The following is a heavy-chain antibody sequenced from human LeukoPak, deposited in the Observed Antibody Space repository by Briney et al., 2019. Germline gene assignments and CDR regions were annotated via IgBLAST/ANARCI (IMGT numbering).Heavy chain of an antibody. Sequence: PETLSLTCTVSGGSISSYYRSWIRQPPGKGLEWIGYIYYSGSTNYNPSLKSRVTISVDTSKNQFSLKLGSVTAADTAVYYCARANYYDSSGYNDYWGQGTLVTVSS. CDR1: GGSISSYY. CDR3: ARANYYDSSGYNDY. J-gene: IGHJ4*02. V-gene: IGHV4-59*01. CDR2: IYYSGST. D-gene: IGHD3-22*01.